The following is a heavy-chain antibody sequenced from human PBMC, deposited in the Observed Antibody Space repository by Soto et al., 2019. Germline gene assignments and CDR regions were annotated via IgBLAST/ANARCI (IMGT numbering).Heavy chain of an antibody. D-gene: IGHD3-3*01. V-gene: IGHV3-21*01. CDR3: ARGPAPGPYDFWSGYFASAFDI. CDR1: GFTFSSYS. J-gene: IGHJ3*02. CDR2: ISSSSSYI. Sequence: GGSLRLSCAASGFTFSSYSMNWVRQAPGKGLEWVSSISSSSSYIYYADSVKGRFTISRDNAKNSLYLQMNSLRAEDTAVYYCARGPAPGPYDFWSGYFASAFDIWGQGTMVTVSS.